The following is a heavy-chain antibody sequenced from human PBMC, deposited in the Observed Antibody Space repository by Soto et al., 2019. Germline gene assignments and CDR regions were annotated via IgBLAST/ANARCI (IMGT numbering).Heavy chain of an antibody. J-gene: IGHJ6*02. CDR1: GYTFTSSG. Sequence: ASVKVSCKASGYTFTSSGISWVRQAPGQGIAWMGLLSAYNGNTNYAQKLQGRVTMTTDTSTSTAYMELRSLRSDDTAVYYCARDPGPYDYYFWSGYSDYYYYGMDVWGQGTTVTVSS. CDR2: LSAYNGNT. D-gene: IGHD3-3*01. V-gene: IGHV1-18*01. CDR3: ARDPGPYDYYFWSGYSDYYYYGMDV.